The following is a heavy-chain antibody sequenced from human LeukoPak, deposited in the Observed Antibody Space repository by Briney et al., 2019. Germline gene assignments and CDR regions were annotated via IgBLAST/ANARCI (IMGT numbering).Heavy chain of an antibody. CDR1: GYSISSDY. D-gene: IGHD1-26*01. CDR2: VYHSGST. V-gene: IGHV4-38-2*01. J-gene: IGHJ4*02. CDR3: ARLSGAPVRHPIYHFDY. Sequence: SETPSLTCAVSGYSISSDYLGWIRQPPGKGLECIGNVYHSGSTYKNPSLKSRVSISLDTSNNQFSLKLTSVTAADTAIYYCARLSGAPVRHPIYHFDYWGQGTLVTVSS.